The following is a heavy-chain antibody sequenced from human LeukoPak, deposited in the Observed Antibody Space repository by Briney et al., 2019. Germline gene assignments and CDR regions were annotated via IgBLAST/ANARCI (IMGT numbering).Heavy chain of an antibody. CDR2: INPGDDNT. D-gene: IGHD3-3*01. V-gene: IGHV3-23*01. CDR1: GFTLSSSS. Sequence: GGSLRLSCLASGFTLSSSSMSWVRQAPGKGLEWVSAINPGDDNTYYADSVKGRFTVSRDNSKNTLYLQLNTLSAEDTAVYYCAREHDLWHEEGNWFDTWGQGTLVTVSS. J-gene: IGHJ5*02. CDR3: AREHDLWHEEGNWFDT.